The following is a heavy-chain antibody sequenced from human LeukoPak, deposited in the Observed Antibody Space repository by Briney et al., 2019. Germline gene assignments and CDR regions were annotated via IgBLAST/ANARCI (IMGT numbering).Heavy chain of an antibody. CDR2: ISSSSDIK. J-gene: IGHJ4*01. CDR3: AKDKASSGWYYFDY. V-gene: IGHV3-48*01. Sequence: GGSLRLSCAASGFTLSSYSMNWVRQAPGKGLEWIAYISSSSDIKHEADSVKGRFTVSRDNAKNLLFLQMNSLRAEDTAVYYCAKDKASSGWYYFDYWGHGARVTVSS. CDR1: GFTLSSYS. D-gene: IGHD6-19*01.